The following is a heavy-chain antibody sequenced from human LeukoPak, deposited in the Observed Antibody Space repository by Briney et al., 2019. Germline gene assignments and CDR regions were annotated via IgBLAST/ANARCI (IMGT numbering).Heavy chain of an antibody. V-gene: IGHV4-34*01. CDR1: GGSFSGYY. CDR3: ARGLGGQLRFLEWLSPDNWFDP. CDR2: INHSGST. Sequence: PSETLSPTCAVYGGSFSGYYWSWIRQPPGKGLEWIGEINHSGSTNYNPSLKSRVTISVDTSKNQFSLKLSSVTAADTAVYYCARGLGGQLRFLEWLSPDNWFDPWGQGTLVTVSS. J-gene: IGHJ5*02. D-gene: IGHD3-3*01.